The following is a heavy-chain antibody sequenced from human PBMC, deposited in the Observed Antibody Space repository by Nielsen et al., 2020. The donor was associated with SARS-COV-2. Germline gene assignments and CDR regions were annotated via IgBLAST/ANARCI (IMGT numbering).Heavy chain of an antibody. CDR1: GYTFTSYA. J-gene: IGHJ5*02. D-gene: IGHD6-13*01. CDR2: INTNTGNP. CDR3: ASTVGPSSSWRFDP. V-gene: IGHV7-4-1*02. Sequence: ASVKVSCKASGYTFTSYAMNWVRQAPGQGLEWMGWINTNTGNPTYAQGFTGRFVFSLDTSVSTAYLQISSLKAEDTAVYYCASTVGPSSSWRFDPWGQGTLVTDSS.